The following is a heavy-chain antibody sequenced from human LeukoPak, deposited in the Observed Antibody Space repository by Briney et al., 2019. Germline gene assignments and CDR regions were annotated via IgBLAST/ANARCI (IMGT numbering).Heavy chain of an antibody. CDR3: ARSLRGDDAFDI. V-gene: IGHV3-74*01. D-gene: IGHD5-12*01. J-gene: IGHJ3*02. CDR2: INSDGSTT. CDR1: GFTFSSYW. Sequence: GGSLRLSCAASGFTFSSYWMHWVRQAPGKGLVWVSRINSDGSTTSYADSVKGRFTISRDNAKNSLYLQMNSLRAEDTAVYYCARSLRGDDAFDIWGQGTMVTVSS.